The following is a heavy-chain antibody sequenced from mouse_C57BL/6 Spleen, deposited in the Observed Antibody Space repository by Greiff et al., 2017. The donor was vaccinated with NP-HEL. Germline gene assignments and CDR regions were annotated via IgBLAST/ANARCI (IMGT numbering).Heavy chain of an antibody. V-gene: IGHV1-54*01. CDR2: INPGSGGT. Sequence: QVQLQQSGAELVRPGTSVKVSCKASGYAFTNYLIEWVKQRPGQGLEWIGVINPGSGGTNYNEKFKGKATLTADKSSSTAYMQLSSLTSEDSAVYFCARRGSSGYGAMDYWGQGTSVTVSS. CDR1: GYAFTNYL. J-gene: IGHJ4*01. D-gene: IGHD3-2*02. CDR3: ARRGSSGYGAMDY.